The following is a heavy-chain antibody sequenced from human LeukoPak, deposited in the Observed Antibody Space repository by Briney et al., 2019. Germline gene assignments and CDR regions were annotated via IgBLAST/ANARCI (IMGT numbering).Heavy chain of an antibody. Sequence: SETLSLTCGVHGVSFSDYHWSWIRQPPGKGLEWIGEVEHSGNSNYNPSFTRRITISVDVSKKQFSLRLTSVTAADTAIYYCARRFCTNTNCLLDAFDVWGQGTMVTVSS. CDR1: GVSFSDYH. CDR3: ARRFCTNTNCLLDAFDV. V-gene: IGHV4-34*01. J-gene: IGHJ3*01. D-gene: IGHD2-8*01. CDR2: VEHSGNS.